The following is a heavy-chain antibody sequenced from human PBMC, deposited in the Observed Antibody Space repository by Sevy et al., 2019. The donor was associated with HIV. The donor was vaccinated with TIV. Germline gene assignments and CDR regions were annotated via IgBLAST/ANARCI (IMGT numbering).Heavy chain of an antibody. V-gene: IGHV3-30*18. J-gene: IGHJ6*02. CDR1: GFIFDYYG. CDR3: TKDPPVYGDFPYGMDV. Sequence: GGSLRRSCAASGFIFDYYGMHWVRQAPGKGLEWVALISHDGSKKYYADSVKGRFTFSRDNSKKTPYLQMNTLRRDDTAAYFCTKDPPVYGDFPYGMDVWGQGTTVTVSS. D-gene: IGHD4-17*01. CDR2: ISHDGSKK.